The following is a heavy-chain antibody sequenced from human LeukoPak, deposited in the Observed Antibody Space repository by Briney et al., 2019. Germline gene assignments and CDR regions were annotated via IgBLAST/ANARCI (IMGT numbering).Heavy chain of an antibody. CDR3: ARHYYGSPLDY. D-gene: IGHD3-10*01. Sequence: SETLSLTYAVSGYSISSGYYWAWIRQPPGKGLEWIGSIYHSGSTYYNPSLKSRVTISVDTSKNQFSLKLSSVTAADTAVYYCARHYYGSPLDYWGQGTLVTVSS. CDR2: IYHSGST. V-gene: IGHV4-38-2*01. CDR1: GYSISSGYY. J-gene: IGHJ4*02.